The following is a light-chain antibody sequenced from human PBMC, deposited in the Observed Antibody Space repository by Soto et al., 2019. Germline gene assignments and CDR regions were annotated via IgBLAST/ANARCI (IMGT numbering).Light chain of an antibody. CDR3: QHYNVWPPWT. Sequence: EIVMTQSPATLSVSPEDRVTLSCRASQNVRRNIAWYQQKPGQAPSLLIFGAITRATGIPARFSGSGSGTEFTLTISSLQSEDSAIYYWQHYNVWPPWTFGQGTKV. CDR2: GAI. V-gene: IGKV3-15*01. J-gene: IGKJ1*01. CDR1: QNVRRN.